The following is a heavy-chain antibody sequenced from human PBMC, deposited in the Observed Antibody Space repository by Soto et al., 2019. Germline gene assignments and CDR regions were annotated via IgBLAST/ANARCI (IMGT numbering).Heavy chain of an antibody. CDR2: ITTDKGKT. CDR3: ATRSPAFDY. CDR1: GYTFTSFG. Sequence: QVQLVQSGPEVKKPGASVKVSCKTSGYTFTSFGISWVRQAPGQGLEWMGWITTDKGKTNYAQKFQGRVTMTTDTSTSTAEMELRSLRSDDTAVYYCATRSPAFDYWGQGTLVTVSS. V-gene: IGHV1-18*01. J-gene: IGHJ4*02.